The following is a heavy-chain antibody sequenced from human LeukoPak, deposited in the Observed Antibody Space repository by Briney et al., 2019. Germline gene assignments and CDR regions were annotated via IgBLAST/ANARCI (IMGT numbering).Heavy chain of an antibody. D-gene: IGHD2-15*01. CDR2: INPSGGST. CDR3: ARARTKYCSGGSCYLAY. CDR1: GYTFTSYY. V-gene: IGHV1-46*01. J-gene: IGHJ4*02. Sequence: ASVKVSCKASGYTFTSYYMHWVRQAPGQGLEWMGIINPSGGSTSYAQKFQGRVTMTRDTSTSTVYMELSSLRSEDTAVYYCARARTKYCSGGSCYLAYWGQGTLVTVSS.